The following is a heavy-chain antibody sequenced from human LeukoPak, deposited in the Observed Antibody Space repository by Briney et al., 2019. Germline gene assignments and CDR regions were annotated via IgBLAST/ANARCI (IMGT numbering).Heavy chain of an antibody. CDR1: GYTFTSYY. D-gene: IGHD3-3*01. CDR3: ARDRKRGGFLEWPHDAFDI. J-gene: IGHJ3*02. V-gene: IGHV1-46*01. CDR2: INPSGGST. Sequence: EASVKVSCKASGYTFTSYYMHWVRQAPGQGLEWMGIINPSGGSTSYAQKFQGRVTMTRDTSTSTVYMELSSLRSEDTAVYYCARDRKRGGFLEWPHDAFDIWGQGTMVTVSS.